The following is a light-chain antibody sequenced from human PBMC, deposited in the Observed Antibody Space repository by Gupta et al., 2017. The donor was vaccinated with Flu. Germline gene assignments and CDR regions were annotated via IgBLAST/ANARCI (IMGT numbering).Light chain of an antibody. CDR3: QQYNTYPLT. V-gene: IGKV1D-16*01. J-gene: IGKJ4*01. CDR2: AAS. Sequence: GDRVTIMCRASQGIASWLAWYQQKPEKVPKSLIYAASSLHSGVPSRFSGSGSGTNFTLTISNLQPEDFATYFCQQYNTYPLTFGGGTKAEIK. CDR1: QGIASW.